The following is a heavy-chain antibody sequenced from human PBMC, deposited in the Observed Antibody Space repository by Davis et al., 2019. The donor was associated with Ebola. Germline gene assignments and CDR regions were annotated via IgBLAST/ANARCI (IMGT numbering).Heavy chain of an antibody. CDR2: IDPSDSYT. CDR1: GYSFTSYW. D-gene: IGHD2-15*01. CDR3: ARHLTDIVVVVAATNYYYGMDV. Sequence: GESLKISCQGSGYSFTSYWISWVRQMPGKGLEWMGRIDPSDSYTNYSPSFQGHVTISADKSISTAYLQWSSLKASDTAMYYCARHLTDIVVVVAATNYYYGMDVWGQGTTVTVSS. V-gene: IGHV5-10-1*01. J-gene: IGHJ6*02.